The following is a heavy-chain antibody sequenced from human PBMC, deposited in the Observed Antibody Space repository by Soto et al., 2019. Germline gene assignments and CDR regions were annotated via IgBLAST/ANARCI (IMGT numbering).Heavy chain of an antibody. Sequence: QVQLQESGPGLVKPSQTLSLTCTVSGGSINSGGYYWSWIRQHPGKGLEWIGNIFYTGTTSYNPSLKSRVTVSVDTSKNQFSLKLSSVTAADTAVYYCATWHEREHAYDVWGLGTTVTVSS. CDR2: IFYTGTT. J-gene: IGHJ3*01. V-gene: IGHV4-31*03. CDR3: ATWHEREHAYDV. D-gene: IGHD1-1*01. CDR1: GGSINSGGYY.